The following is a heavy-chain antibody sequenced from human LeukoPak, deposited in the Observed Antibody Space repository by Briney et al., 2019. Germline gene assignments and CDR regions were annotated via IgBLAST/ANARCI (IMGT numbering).Heavy chain of an antibody. D-gene: IGHD3-10*01. CDR3: ARDPTYDSGSPLGY. CDR2: IKYDGSEK. Sequence: PGGSLRLSCAASGFPFSRYWMTWVRQAPGKGLEWVANIKYDGSEKFYVGSVRGRLTISRDNTNNSLHLQMNSLRAEDTAIYYCARDPTYDSGSPLGYGGQGTLVAVSS. J-gene: IGHJ4*02. CDR1: GFPFSRYW. V-gene: IGHV3-7*01.